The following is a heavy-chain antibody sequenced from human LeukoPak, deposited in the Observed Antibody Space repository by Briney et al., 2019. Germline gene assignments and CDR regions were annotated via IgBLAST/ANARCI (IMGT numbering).Heavy chain of an antibody. J-gene: IGHJ4*02. D-gene: IGHD3-22*01. CDR3: ARENPSGYYNRPIDY. CDR1: GGSFSGYF. Sequence: PSETLSLTCAVSGGSFSGYFWSWIRQPPGKGLEWIGEINPSGSANYNPSLKSRVTISVDTSKNQFSLKLSSVTAADTAIYYCARENPSGYYNRPIDYWGQGTLVTVSS. V-gene: IGHV4-34*01. CDR2: INPSGSA.